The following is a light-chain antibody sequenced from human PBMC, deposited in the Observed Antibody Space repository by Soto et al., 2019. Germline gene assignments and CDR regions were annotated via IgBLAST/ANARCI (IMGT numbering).Light chain of an antibody. CDR2: EVS. J-gene: IGLJ1*01. CDR3: SSYTSSSTL. Sequence: QSVLTQPASVSGSPGQSITISCTGTSSDVGSYNYVSWYQQHPGKAPKLMIYEVSDRPSGISSRFSGSKSGNTASLTISGPQTEDEADYYCSSYTSSSTLFGTGNKVTVL. CDR1: SSDVGSYNY. V-gene: IGLV2-14*01.